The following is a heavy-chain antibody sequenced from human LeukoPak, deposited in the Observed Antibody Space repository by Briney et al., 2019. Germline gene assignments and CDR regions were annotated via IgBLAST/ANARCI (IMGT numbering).Heavy chain of an antibody. J-gene: IGHJ4*02. CDR2: INGGNGNT. V-gene: IGHV1-3*01. CDR1: GYTFTNYP. CDR3: ARRAIVPALDY. Sequence: GASVKVSCKASGYTFTNYPIHWVRQAPGQRLEWMGWINGGNGNTKYSQKFEGRVTITRDTFASAAYMELSSLRSEDTAVYYCARRAIVPALDYWGQGTLVTVSS. D-gene: IGHD2-2*01.